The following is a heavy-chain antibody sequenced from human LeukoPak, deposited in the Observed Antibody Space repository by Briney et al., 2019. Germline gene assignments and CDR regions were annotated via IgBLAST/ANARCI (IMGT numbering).Heavy chain of an antibody. CDR2: IFYSGST. J-gene: IGHJ4*02. CDR1: GGSISTSNYY. CDR3: ARGNIVATQRRGQLWKISNY. D-gene: IGHD5-12*01. Sequence: SETLSLTCTVSGGSISTSNYYWGWIRQPQGKGLEWIGNIFYSGSTYYSPSLKSRVTISLDTSRNQFSLKLNSVTAADTAVYYCARGNIVATQRRGQLWKISNYWGQGTLVTVS. V-gene: IGHV4-39*07.